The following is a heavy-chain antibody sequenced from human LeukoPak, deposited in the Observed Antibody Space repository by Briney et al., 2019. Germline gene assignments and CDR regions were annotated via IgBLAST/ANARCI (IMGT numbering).Heavy chain of an antibody. CDR2: ISGSGGST. CDR3: AKICGYDYALFDY. CDR1: GFTFSSYA. J-gene: IGHJ4*02. V-gene: IGHV3-23*01. Sequence: GGSLRLSCAASGFTFSSYAMSWVRQAPGKGLEWVSAISGSGGSTYYADSVKGLFTISRDNSKNTLYLQMNSLRAEDTAVYYCAKICGYDYALFDYWGQGTLVTVSS. D-gene: IGHD5-12*01.